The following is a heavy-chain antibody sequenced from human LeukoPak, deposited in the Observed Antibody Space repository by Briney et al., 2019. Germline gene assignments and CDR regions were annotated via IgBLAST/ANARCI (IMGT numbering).Heavy chain of an antibody. D-gene: IGHD3-9*01. CDR1: GYTLTELS. V-gene: IGHV1-24*01. CDR2: FDPEDGET. J-gene: IGHJ4*02. CDR3: ARERYYDYDILTGYYHFDY. Sequence: ASVKVSCKVSGYTLTELSMHWVRQAPGKGLEWMGGFDPEDGETIYAQKFQGRVTITADKSTSTAYMELSSLRSEDTAVYYCARERYYDYDILTGYYHFDYWGQGTLVTVSS.